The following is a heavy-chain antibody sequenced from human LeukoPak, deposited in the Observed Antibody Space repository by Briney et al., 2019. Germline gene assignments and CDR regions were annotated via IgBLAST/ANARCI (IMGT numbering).Heavy chain of an antibody. V-gene: IGHV4-59*08. J-gene: IGHJ5*02. CDR1: GDSISGYH. Sequence: SETLSLTCIVSGDSISGYHWSWIRQPPEKGLEWIGYVHYSGATSYNPSLRSRVTISVDTSNNQFSLKMTSVTAADTAVYYCARHYGPWGQGTLVTVSS. CDR3: ARHYGP. D-gene: IGHD3-10*01. CDR2: VHYSGAT.